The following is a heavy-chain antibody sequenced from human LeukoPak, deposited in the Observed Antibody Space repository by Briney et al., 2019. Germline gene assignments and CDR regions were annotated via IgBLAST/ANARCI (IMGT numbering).Heavy chain of an antibody. V-gene: IGHV1-18*01. Sequence: GASVKVSFKASGYTFTNYGITWVRQAPGQGLEWMGWISPYKGNTNYAQKVQGRVTMTRDTSIRTAYMELTRLRSDDTAVYFCARARIGGYSSTLPYWGQGTLVTVSS. CDR1: GYTFTNYG. CDR3: ARARIGGYSSTLPY. D-gene: IGHD6-19*01. J-gene: IGHJ4*02. CDR2: ISPYKGNT.